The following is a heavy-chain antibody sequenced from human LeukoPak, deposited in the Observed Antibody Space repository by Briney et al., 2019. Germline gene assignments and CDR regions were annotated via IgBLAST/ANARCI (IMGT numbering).Heavy chain of an antibody. V-gene: IGHV3-21*01. CDR1: GFTFSSYS. Sequence: GGSLRLSCVASGFTFSSYSMNWVRQAPGKGLEWVSSISSSSSYIYYADSVKGRFTISRDNAKNSLYLQMNSLRAEDTAVYYCARDLWGGYSSVNWFDPWGQGTLVTVSS. CDR2: ISSSSSYI. D-gene: IGHD6-25*01. J-gene: IGHJ5*02. CDR3: ARDLWGGYSSVNWFDP.